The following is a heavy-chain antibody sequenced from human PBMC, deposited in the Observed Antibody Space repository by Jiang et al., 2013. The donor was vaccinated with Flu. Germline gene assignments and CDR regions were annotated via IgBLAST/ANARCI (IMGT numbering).Heavy chain of an antibody. CDR3: ARVLPVVVVPAAIAVETWFDP. D-gene: IGHD2-2*02. J-gene: IGHJ5*02. CDR2: IIPIFGTA. Sequence: EVKKPGSSVKVSCKASGGTFSSYAISWVRQAPGQGLEWMGGIIPIFGTANYAQKFQGRVTITADESTSTAYMELSSLRSEDTAVYYCARVLPVVVVPAAIAVETWFDPWGQGTLVTVSS. V-gene: IGHV1-69*01. CDR1: GGTFSSYA.